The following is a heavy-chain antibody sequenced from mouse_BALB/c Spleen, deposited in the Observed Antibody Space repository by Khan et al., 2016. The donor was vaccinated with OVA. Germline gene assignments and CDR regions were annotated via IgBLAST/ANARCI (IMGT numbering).Heavy chain of an antibody. CDR1: GFTFSTYG. V-gene: IGHV5-6*01. CDR2: ISTGGHYT. D-gene: IGHD1-1*01. CDR3: ARLAYYYDSEGFAY. J-gene: IGHJ3*01. Sequence: EVQVVESGGDLVEPGGSLKLSCAASGFTFSTYGMSWVRQTPDKRLEWVATISTGGHYTYYPDSVRRRFTISRDNAKNTLYLQMTSLKSEDTAMFYCARLAYYYDSEGFAYWGQGTLVTVSA.